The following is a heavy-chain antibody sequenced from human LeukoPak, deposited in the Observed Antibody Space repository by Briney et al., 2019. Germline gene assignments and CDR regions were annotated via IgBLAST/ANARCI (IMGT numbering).Heavy chain of an antibody. D-gene: IGHD3-16*02. CDR1: GFTVSSNY. CDR3: ARDPSNTSGRYTYFDY. J-gene: IGHJ4*02. CDR2: IYSGGST. Sequence: GGSLRLSCAASGFTVSSNYMSWVRQAPGKGLEWVSVIYSGGSTYYADSVKGRFTISRDNSKNTLYLQMNSLRAEDTAVYYCARDPSNTSGRYTYFDYWGQGTLVTVSS. V-gene: IGHV3-53*01.